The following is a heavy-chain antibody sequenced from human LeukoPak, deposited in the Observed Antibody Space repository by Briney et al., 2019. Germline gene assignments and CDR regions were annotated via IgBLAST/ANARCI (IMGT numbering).Heavy chain of an antibody. Sequence: ASVKVSCKASGYTFTGYYMHWVRQAPGQGLEWMGWINPNSGGTNSAQKFQGRVTMTRDTSISTAYMDLSRLRSDDTAVYYCARGRGAAAGKRPYYFDYWGQGTLVTVSS. CDR1: GYTFTGYY. D-gene: IGHD6-13*01. CDR2: INPNSGGT. V-gene: IGHV1-2*02. J-gene: IGHJ4*02. CDR3: ARGRGAAAGKRPYYFDY.